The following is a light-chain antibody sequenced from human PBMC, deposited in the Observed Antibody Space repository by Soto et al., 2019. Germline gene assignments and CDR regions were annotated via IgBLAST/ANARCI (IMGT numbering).Light chain of an antibody. CDR1: QSVGSY. CDR3: QQRGNWPLT. Sequence: EIVLTQSPATLSLSPGERATLSCRASQSVGSYFAWYQQKPGQAPRLLIYDASNRATGIPARFSGSGSGTDFTLTTSSLEPEDFAVYYCQQRGNWPLTFGQGTKV. CDR2: DAS. J-gene: IGKJ1*01. V-gene: IGKV3-11*01.